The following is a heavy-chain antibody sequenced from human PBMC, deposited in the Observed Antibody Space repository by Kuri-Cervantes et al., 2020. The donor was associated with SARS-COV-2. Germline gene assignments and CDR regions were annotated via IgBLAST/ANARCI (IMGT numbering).Heavy chain of an antibody. V-gene: IGHV3-53*01. J-gene: IGHJ6*02. CDR1: EFSISDNY. Sequence: GESLKISCAASEFSISDNYMSWVRQAPGKGLEWVSTIDSGGNTYYADSVKGRFTISRDNSKNTLYLQMNSLRAEDTAVYYCARAIGYYYYGMDVWGQGTTVTVSS. D-gene: IGHD2/OR15-2a*01. CDR2: IDSGGNT. CDR3: ARAIGYYYYGMDV.